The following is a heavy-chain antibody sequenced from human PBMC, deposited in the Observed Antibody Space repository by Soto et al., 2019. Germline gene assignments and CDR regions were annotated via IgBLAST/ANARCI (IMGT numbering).Heavy chain of an antibody. Sequence: QVQVVESGGGVVQPGRSLRLSCAASGFTFSRYAIPWVRQAPGKGLEWVAVISKDGSNKYYVDSVKGRFTISRDNSRNTLYLQMNSLRDEDAAVYYCARSRSGAVADSFDFWGQVTLVTVSS. CDR1: GFTFSRYA. CDR2: ISKDGSNK. D-gene: IGHD3-10*01. V-gene: IGHV3-30*04. CDR3: ARSRSGAVADSFDF. J-gene: IGHJ4*02.